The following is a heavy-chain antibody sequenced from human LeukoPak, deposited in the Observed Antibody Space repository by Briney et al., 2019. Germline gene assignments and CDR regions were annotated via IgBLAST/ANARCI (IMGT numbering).Heavy chain of an antibody. D-gene: IGHD6-19*01. J-gene: IGHJ4*02. CDR2: VSGSGGNT. Sequence: PGGSLRLSCAVSGFTFSSYAMSWVRQAPGKGLEWVSAVSGSGGNTYYADSVKGRFTISRDNSKNTLYLQMNSLRAEDTALYYCAKGISGWFWGPFDYWGQGTVVTVSS. V-gene: IGHV3-23*01. CDR1: GFTFSSYA. CDR3: AKGISGWFWGPFDY.